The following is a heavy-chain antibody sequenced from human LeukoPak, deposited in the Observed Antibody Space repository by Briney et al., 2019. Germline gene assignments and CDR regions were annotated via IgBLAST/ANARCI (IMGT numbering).Heavy chain of an antibody. J-gene: IGHJ4*02. CDR1: GYSFTNTF. CDR2: IYPGDSDT. CDR3: ARPIAAAGTDLGY. V-gene: IGHV5-51*01. D-gene: IGHD6-13*01. Sequence: GESLKISCKASGYSFTNTFIGWVRQMPGKGLEWMGIIYPGDSDTRYSPSFQGQVTISVDKSVTTAYLQWSSPQASDTAMYYCARPIAAAGTDLGYWGQGTLVTVSS.